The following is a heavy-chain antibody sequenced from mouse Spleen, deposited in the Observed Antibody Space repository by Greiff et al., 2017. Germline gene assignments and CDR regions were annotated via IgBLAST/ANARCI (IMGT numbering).Heavy chain of an antibody. CDR1: GYAFSSSW. CDR3: ARGGVDY. J-gene: IGHJ2*01. CDR2: IYPGDGDT. V-gene: IGHV1-82*01. Sequence: VQLQESGPELVKPGASVKISCKASGYAFSSSWMNWVKQRPGKGLEWIGRIYPGDGDTNYNGKFKGKATLTADKSSSTAYMQLSSLTSEDSAVYFCARGGVDYWGQGTTLTVSS.